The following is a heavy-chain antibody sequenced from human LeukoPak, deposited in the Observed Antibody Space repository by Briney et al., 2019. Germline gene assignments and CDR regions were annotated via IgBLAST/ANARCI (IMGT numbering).Heavy chain of an antibody. Sequence: ASVKVSCKASGYTFTSYDINWVRQATGQGLEWMGWMNPNSGNTGYAQKFQGRVTMTRNTSMSTAYMELSSLRSEDTAVYYCARSGGVQLEHYYYYGMDVWGQGTTVTVSS. J-gene: IGHJ6*02. CDR1: GYTFTSYD. CDR3: ARSGGVQLEHYYYYGMDV. V-gene: IGHV1-8*01. D-gene: IGHD1-1*01. CDR2: MNPNSGNT.